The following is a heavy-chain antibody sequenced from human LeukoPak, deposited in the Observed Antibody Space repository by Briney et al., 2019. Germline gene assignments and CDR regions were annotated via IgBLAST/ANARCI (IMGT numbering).Heavy chain of an antibody. V-gene: IGHV4-31*03. CDR3: VRVETTVTSPTFDY. J-gene: IGHJ4*02. Sequence: PSQTLSLTCTVSGGSISSGGYYWSWIRQHPGKGLEWIGYIYYSGSTYYNPSLKSRVTISVDTSKNQFSLKLSSVTAADTAVYYCVRVETTVTSPTFDYWGQGTLVTVSS. CDR2: IYYSGST. CDR1: GGSISSGGYY. D-gene: IGHD4-17*01.